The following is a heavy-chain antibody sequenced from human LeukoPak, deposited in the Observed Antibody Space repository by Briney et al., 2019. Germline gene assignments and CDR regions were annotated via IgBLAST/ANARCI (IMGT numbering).Heavy chain of an antibody. V-gene: IGHV3-7*01. CDR3: ARDLADYGDYSDRLNWFDP. J-gene: IGHJ5*02. Sequence: GGSLRLSCAASGFTFSSHWMSWVRQAPGKGLEWVANIKQDGSDKYHVDSVKGRFTISRDNAKNSLYLQMNSLRAEDTAVYYCARDLADYGDYSDRLNWFDPWGQGTLVTVSS. CDR2: IKQDGSDK. CDR1: GFTFSSHW. D-gene: IGHD4-17*01.